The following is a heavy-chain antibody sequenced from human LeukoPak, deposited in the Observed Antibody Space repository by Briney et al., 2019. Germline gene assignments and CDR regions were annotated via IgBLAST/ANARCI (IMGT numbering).Heavy chain of an antibody. D-gene: IGHD3-16*01. CDR1: GLSFSTSW. CDR3: ARDRYYVPDY. CDR2: ITSDGRTT. V-gene: IGHV3-74*01. J-gene: IGHJ4*02. Sequence: GGSLRLSCAASGLSFSTSWMHWFRQGPGRGLVWVSRITSDGRTTIYADSVKGRFSISRDNSKNTLFLQMNSLRADDTAVYYCARDRYYVPDYWGQGTLVTVSS.